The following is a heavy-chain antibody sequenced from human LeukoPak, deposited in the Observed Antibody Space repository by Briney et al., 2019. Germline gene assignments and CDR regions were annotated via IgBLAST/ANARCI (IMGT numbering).Heavy chain of an antibody. D-gene: IGHD4-17*01. CDR1: GFTFSSYW. J-gene: IGHJ6*02. Sequence: GGSLRLSCAASGFTFSSYWMHWVRQAPGKGLVWVSRINSDGSSTSYADSVKGRFTISRDNAKNTLYLQMNSLRAEDTAVYYCARGFLSDYGDYTYGMDVWGQGTTVTVSS. V-gene: IGHV3-74*01. CDR2: INSDGSST. CDR3: ARGFLSDYGDYTYGMDV.